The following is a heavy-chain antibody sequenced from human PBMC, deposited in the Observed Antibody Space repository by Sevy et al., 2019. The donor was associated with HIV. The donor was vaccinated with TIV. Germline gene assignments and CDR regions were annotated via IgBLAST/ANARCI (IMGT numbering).Heavy chain of an antibody. V-gene: IGHV4-39*01. CDR3: ARHGIDYDYVWGSYRYTPEYFQH. CDR2: IYYSGST. J-gene: IGHJ1*01. CDR1: GGSISSSSYY. D-gene: IGHD3-16*02. Sequence: SETLSLTCTVSGGSISSSSYYWGWIRQPPGKGLEWIGSIYYSGSTYYNPSLKSRVTISVDTSKNQFSLKLSYVTAADTAGYYCARHGIDYDYVWGSYRYTPEYFQHWGQGTLVTVSS.